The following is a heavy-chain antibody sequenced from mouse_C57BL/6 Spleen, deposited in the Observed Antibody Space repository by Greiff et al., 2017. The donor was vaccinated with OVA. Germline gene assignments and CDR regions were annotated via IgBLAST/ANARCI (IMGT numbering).Heavy chain of an antibody. CDR3: ARGGIYDGYPYYFDY. CDR1: GYTFTDHT. CDR2: IYPRDGST. Sequence: QVQLQQSDAELVKPGASVKISCKVSGYTFTDHTIHWMKQRPEQGLEWIGYIYPRDGSTKYNEKFKGKATLTADKSSSTAYMQLNSLTSEDSAVYFCARGGIYDGYPYYFDYWGQGTTLTVSS. V-gene: IGHV1-78*01. J-gene: IGHJ2*01. D-gene: IGHD2-3*01.